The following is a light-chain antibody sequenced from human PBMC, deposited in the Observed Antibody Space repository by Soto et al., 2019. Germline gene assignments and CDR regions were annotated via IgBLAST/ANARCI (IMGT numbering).Light chain of an antibody. J-gene: IGKJ1*01. CDR1: QSVSSN. V-gene: IGKV3-15*01. CDR2: GAS. Sequence: EIVMTQSPATLSVSPGERATLSCRASQSVSSNLAWYQQKPGQAPRLLIYGASTRATGIPARFSGSGSGTEFTLTISSLQSEDFAVYYCQEYNNWPWTFGRGTKVEGK. CDR3: QEYNNWPWT.